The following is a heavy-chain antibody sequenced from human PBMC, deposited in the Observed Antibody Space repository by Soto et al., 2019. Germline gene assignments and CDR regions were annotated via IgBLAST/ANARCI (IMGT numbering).Heavy chain of an antibody. J-gene: IGHJ4*02. CDR1: GFTFGDYA. Sequence: GGSLRLSCTASGFTFGDYAMSWFRQAPGKGLEWVGFIRSKAYGGTTEYAASVKGRFTISRDDSKSIAYLQMNSLKTEDTAVYYCTRAGPYSSSWYDYFDYWGQGTLVTVSS. CDR3: TRAGPYSSSWYDYFDY. CDR2: IRSKAYGGTT. V-gene: IGHV3-49*03. D-gene: IGHD6-13*01.